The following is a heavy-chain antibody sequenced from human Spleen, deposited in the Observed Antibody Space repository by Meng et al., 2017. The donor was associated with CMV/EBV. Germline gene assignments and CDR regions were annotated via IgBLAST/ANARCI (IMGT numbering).Heavy chain of an antibody. CDR3: ASSIAAAGICMDV. CDR1: GYTFTGYY. Sequence: ASVKVSCKTSGYTFTGYYMHWVRQAPGQGLEWMGWINPNSGGTNYAQKFQGRVTMTRDTSISTAYMELSRLRSDDTAVYYCASSIAAAGICMDVWGQGTTVTVSS. J-gene: IGHJ6*02. D-gene: IGHD6-13*01. V-gene: IGHV1-2*02. CDR2: INPNSGGT.